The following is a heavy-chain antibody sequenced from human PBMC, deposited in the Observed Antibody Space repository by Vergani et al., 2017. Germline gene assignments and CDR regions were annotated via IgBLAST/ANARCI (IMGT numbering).Heavy chain of an antibody. CDR1: GFTFSSYS. CDR3: ATWDY. V-gene: IGHV3-48*01. Sequence: EVQLVKSGGGLVQPGGSLRLSCAASGFTFSSYSMNWVRQAPGKGLEWVSYISSSSSTIYYADSVKGRFTISRDNAKNSLYLQMNSLRAEDTAVYYCATWDYWGQGTLVTVSS. CDR2: ISSSSSTI. J-gene: IGHJ4*02.